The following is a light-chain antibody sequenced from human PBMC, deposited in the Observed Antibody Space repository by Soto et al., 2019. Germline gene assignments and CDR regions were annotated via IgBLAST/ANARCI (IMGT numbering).Light chain of an antibody. J-gene: IGLJ1*01. CDR1: SSNIGSNT. CDR2: SNN. CDR3: AAWDDNINGFV. V-gene: IGLV1-44*01. Sequence: QAVVTQPPSASGTPGQRVTISCSGGSSNIGSNTVNWYQQLPGTAPKLLIYSNNKRPSGVPDRFSVTKSGNSASLAISGLQSEDEADYYCAAWDDNINGFVFGIGTKLTVL.